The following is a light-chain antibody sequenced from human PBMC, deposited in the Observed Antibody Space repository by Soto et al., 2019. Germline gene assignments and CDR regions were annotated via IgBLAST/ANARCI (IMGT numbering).Light chain of an antibody. CDR2: DAS. V-gene: IGKV3-11*01. J-gene: IGKJ4*01. Sequence: EIVLTQSPATLSLSPGDRATLSCRASQSVNSHLTWYQQKPGQAPRLLIYDASNRATGIPARFSGSGSGTDFTLTISSLEPGDFAVYFCQQRTNWRLTFGGGTKVEIK. CDR3: QQRTNWRLT. CDR1: QSVNSH.